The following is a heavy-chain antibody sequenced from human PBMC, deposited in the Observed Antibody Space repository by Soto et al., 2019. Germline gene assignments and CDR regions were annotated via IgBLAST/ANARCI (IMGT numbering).Heavy chain of an antibody. J-gene: IGHJ5*02. CDR3: ASLLTLGYCSGGSCYGIRQNWFDP. CDR2: IYYSGST. D-gene: IGHD2-15*01. V-gene: IGHV4-39*01. Sequence: TQRLPKTVSGGAMISIGDYWVWIRQPPGKGLEWIGSIYYSGSTYYNPSLKSRVTISVDTSKNQFSLKLSSVTAADTAVYYCASLLTLGYCSGGSCYGIRQNWFDPWGQGTLVTVSS. CDR1: GGAMISIGDY.